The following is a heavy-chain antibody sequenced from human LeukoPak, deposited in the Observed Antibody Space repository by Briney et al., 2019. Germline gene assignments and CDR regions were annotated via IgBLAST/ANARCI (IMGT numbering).Heavy chain of an antibody. J-gene: IGHJ6*02. Sequence: GGSLRLSCAASGFTLSRYWMHWVRQGPGKGLVWVSRINGDGSSTSYTDSVKGRFTISRDNAKNTPYLQMNSLRAEDTAVYYCAKDRGGSYRVDYYGMDVWGQGTTVTVSS. CDR2: INGDGSST. CDR3: AKDRGGSYRVDYYGMDV. V-gene: IGHV3-74*01. CDR1: GFTLSRYW. D-gene: IGHD1-26*01.